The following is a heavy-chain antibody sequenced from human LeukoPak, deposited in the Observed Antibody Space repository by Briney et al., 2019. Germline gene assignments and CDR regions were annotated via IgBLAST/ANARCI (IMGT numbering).Heavy chain of an antibody. D-gene: IGHD5-12*01. CDR2: ISGSGIST. Sequence: GGSLRHSCAASGFTFSSYALSWVRQAPGKGLDWVSAISGSGISTYYADSVKGRFTISRDNSKNTLYLQMNSLGAEDTAVYYCAKRPGYSGDSGYYFDYWGQGTLVTVSS. V-gene: IGHV3-23*01. CDR1: GFTFSSYA. CDR3: AKRPGYSGDSGYYFDY. J-gene: IGHJ4*02.